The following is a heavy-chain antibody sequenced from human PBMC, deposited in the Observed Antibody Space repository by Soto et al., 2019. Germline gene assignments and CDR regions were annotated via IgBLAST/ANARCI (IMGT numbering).Heavy chain of an antibody. J-gene: IGHJ6*03. Sequence: ASVKVSCKASGYTFTSYDINWVRQATGQGLEWMGWMNPNSGNTGYAQKFQGRVTMTRNTSISTAYMELSSLRSEDTAVYYCARGDLGAAGSYYYYYYMDVWGKGTTVTVSS. CDR2: MNPNSGNT. V-gene: IGHV1-8*01. D-gene: IGHD6-13*01. CDR1: GYTFTSYD. CDR3: ARGDLGAAGSYYYYYYMDV.